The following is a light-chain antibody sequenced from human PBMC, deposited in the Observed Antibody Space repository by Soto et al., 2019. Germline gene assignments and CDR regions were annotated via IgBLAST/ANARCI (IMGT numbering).Light chain of an antibody. V-gene: IGKV3-15*01. CDR2: GAS. Sequence: EIVMTQSPATLSVSPGERATLSCRASQSVSSNLAWYQQKPGQAPRLLIYGASTRATGIPARFSGSGSGTEFTPTISSLQSEDFAVYYCQQYNNWLETFGQGTKV. J-gene: IGKJ1*01. CDR1: QSVSSN. CDR3: QQYNNWLET.